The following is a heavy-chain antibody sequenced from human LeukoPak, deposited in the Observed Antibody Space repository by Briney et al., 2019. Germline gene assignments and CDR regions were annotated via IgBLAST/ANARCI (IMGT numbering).Heavy chain of an antibody. CDR3: ARDRKGIAVAGTSPPRYYYYYMDV. V-gene: IGHV4-4*07. D-gene: IGHD6-19*01. Sequence: PSETLSLTCTVSGGPIRSYYWSWIRQPAGKGLEWIGRIYTSGSTNYNPSLKSRVTMSVDTSKNQFFLKLSSVTAADTAVYYCARDRKGIAVAGTSPPRYYYYYMDVWGKGTTVTVSS. CDR2: IYTSGST. J-gene: IGHJ6*03. CDR1: GGPIRSYY.